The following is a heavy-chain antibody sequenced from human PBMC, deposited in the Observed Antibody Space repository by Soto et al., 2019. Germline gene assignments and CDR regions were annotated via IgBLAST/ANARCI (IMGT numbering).Heavy chain of an antibody. Sequence: GGSLRLSCAASRFTFSYYAMHWIRQAPGKGLEWMSAICGNGSNKYYADSVKGRFTISRDNSKNTLYLQMNSLRAEDTAVYYCANSPTLDIVVVPAAIELIDIWGQGTMVTVSS. J-gene: IGHJ3*02. D-gene: IGHD2-2*01. CDR3: ANSPTLDIVVVPAAIELIDI. CDR1: RFTFSYYA. V-gene: IGHV3-23*01. CDR2: ICGNGSNK.